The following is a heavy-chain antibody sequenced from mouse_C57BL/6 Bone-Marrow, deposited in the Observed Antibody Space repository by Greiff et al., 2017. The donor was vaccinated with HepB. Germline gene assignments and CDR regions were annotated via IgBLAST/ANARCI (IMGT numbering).Heavy chain of an antibody. J-gene: IGHJ3*01. CDR1: GYSFTGYY. D-gene: IGHD2-3*01. Sequence: SGPELVKPGASVKISCKASGYSFTGYYMHWVKQSHGNILDWIGYIYPYNGVSSYNQKFKGKATLTVDKSSSTAYMELRSLTSEDSAVYYCAREGSYDGYHSWFAYWGQGTLVTVSA. V-gene: IGHV1-31*01. CDR2: IYPYNGVS. CDR3: AREGSYDGYHSWFAY.